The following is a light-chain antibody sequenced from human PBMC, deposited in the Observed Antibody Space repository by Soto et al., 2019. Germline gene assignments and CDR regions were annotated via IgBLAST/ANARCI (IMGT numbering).Light chain of an antibody. V-gene: IGKV2-30*01. J-gene: IGKJ2*01. CDR2: RVS. CDR1: QSLAYIDGNTY. Sequence: DVVMTQSPLSLPVTLGQPASISCRSSQSLAYIDGNTYLNWFQQRPGQSPRRLIYRVSNRDSGVPARFSGSGSGTDFTLEISRVEAEDVGVYYCMQGTHWPPYTFGQGTKLEIK. CDR3: MQGTHWPPYT.